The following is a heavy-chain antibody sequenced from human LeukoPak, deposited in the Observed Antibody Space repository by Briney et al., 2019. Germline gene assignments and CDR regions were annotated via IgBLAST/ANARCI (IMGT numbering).Heavy chain of an antibody. D-gene: IGHD6-13*01. J-gene: IGHJ4*02. CDR2: VSPYSGDT. Sequence: ALVKVSCTASGYTFTGHYMHWGRRAPGHGLGGMGWVSPYSGDTNYEHSFQGRLTMTRDTSISTVYMELSSLTSDDTAVYFCARVRIEAAGRGLDYWGQGTPVTVSS. V-gene: IGHV1-2*02. CDR1: GYTFTGHY. CDR3: ARVRIEAAGRGLDY.